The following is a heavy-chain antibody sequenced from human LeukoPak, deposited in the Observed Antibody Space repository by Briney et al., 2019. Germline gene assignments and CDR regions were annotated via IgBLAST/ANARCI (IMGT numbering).Heavy chain of an antibody. Sequence: PSETLSLTCTVSGGSTSSSNFYWGWIRQPPGMGLEWIGGIHYSGNTYYNPSLKSRVTISIDTSKNQFSLKLSSVTAADTAVYYCARLEAGPTYYDFWSGYSSFYFDYWGQGTLVTVSS. CDR3: ARLEAGPTYYDFWSGYSSFYFDY. D-gene: IGHD3-3*01. V-gene: IGHV4-39*01. J-gene: IGHJ4*02. CDR2: IHYSGNT. CDR1: GGSTSSSNFY.